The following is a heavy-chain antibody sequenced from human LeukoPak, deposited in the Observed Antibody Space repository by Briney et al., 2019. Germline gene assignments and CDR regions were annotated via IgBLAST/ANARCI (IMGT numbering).Heavy chain of an antibody. CDR3: ASYDFWSGFGYY. V-gene: IGHV3-23*01. Sequence: PGGSLRLSCAASGFIFSTYAMSWVRQAPGKGLEWVSAISGSGGSTYYADSVKGRFTISRDNSKNTLYLQMNSLRAEDTAVYYCASYDFWSGFGYYWSQGTLVTVSS. J-gene: IGHJ4*02. CDR1: GFIFSTYA. CDR2: ISGSGGST. D-gene: IGHD3-3*01.